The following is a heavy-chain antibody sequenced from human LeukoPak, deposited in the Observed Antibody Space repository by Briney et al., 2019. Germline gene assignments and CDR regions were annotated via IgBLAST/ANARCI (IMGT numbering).Heavy chain of an antibody. V-gene: IGHV3-30*02. Sequence: GGSLRLSCAASGFTFSSYGMHWVRQAPGKGLEWVAFIRYDGSNKYYADSVKGRFTISRDNSKNTLYLQMNSLRAEDTAVYYCAAGYCSGGSCYSASRSGYWGQGTLVTVSS. CDR3: AAGYCSGGSCYSASRSGY. J-gene: IGHJ4*02. CDR1: GFTFSSYG. CDR2: IRYDGSNK. D-gene: IGHD2-15*01.